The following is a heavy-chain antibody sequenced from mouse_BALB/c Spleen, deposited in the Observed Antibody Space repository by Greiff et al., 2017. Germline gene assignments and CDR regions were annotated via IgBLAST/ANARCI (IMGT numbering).Heavy chain of an antibody. Sequence: LKQPGSELVRPGASVKLSCKASGYTFTSYWMHWVKQRPGQGLEWIGNIYPGSGSTNYDEKFKSKATLTVDTSSSTAYMQLSSLTSEDSAVYYCTRASYGNYDDYWGQGTTLTVSS. CDR2: IYPGSGST. D-gene: IGHD2-10*02. V-gene: IGHV1S22*01. J-gene: IGHJ2*01. CDR1: GYTFTSYW. CDR3: TRASYGNYDDY.